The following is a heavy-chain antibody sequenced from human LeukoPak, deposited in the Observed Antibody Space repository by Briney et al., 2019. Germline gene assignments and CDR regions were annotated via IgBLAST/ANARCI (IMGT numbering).Heavy chain of an antibody. CDR1: GGSISSGGYS. J-gene: IGHJ4*02. CDR2: IYYSGST. D-gene: IGHD6-19*01. V-gene: IGHV4-30-4*07. Sequence: SETLSLTCAVSGGSISSGGYSWSWIRQPPGKGLEWIGYIYYSGSTYYNPSLKSRVTISVDTSKNQFSLKLSSVTAADTAVYYCARAGYSSYFDYWGQGTLVTVSS. CDR3: ARAGYSSYFDY.